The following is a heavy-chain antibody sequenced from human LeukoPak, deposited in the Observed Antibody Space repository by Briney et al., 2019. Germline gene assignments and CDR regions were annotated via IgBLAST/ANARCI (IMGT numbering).Heavy chain of an antibody. CDR3: AKDVTGASWVSDC. Sequence: GGSLRLSCAASGFSFTTISMHWVRQAPGKGLEWVGFIWHDGTTKQYADSVKGRFTIARDTAQNTVYLQMNSLRPEDTAVYYCAKDVTGASWVSDCWGQGALVTVSS. D-gene: IGHD6-13*01. CDR2: IWHDGTTK. J-gene: IGHJ4*02. CDR1: GFSFTTIS. V-gene: IGHV3-30*02.